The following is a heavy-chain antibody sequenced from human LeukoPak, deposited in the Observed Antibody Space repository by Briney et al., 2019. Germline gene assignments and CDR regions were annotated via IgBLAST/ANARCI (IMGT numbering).Heavy chain of an antibody. J-gene: IGHJ5*02. CDR3: AHRFQPGWFDP. CDR2: IYWDDTK. CDR1: GFSLSTSGVG. D-gene: IGHD2-2*01. V-gene: IGHV2-5*02. Sequence: SGPTLVKPTQTLTLTCTFSGFSLSTSGVGVGWIRQPPGKALEWLSLIYWDDTKRYSPSLKSRLTITKDTSKNQVVLTMTNMDPVDTATYYCAHRFQPGWFDPWGQGTLVTVSS.